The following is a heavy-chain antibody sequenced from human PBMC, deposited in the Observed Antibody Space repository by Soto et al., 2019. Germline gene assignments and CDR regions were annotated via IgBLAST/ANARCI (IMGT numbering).Heavy chain of an antibody. CDR3: AKDRSGPNYYYYGMDV. D-gene: IGHD3-10*01. CDR2: ISYDGSNK. CDR1: GFTFSSYG. J-gene: IGHJ6*02. V-gene: IGHV3-30*18. Sequence: SLRLSCAASGFTFSSYGMHWVRQAPGKGLEWVAVISYDGSNKYYADSVKGRFTISRDNSKNTLYLQMNSLRAEDTAVYYCAKDRSGPNYYYYGMDVWGQGTTVTVSS.